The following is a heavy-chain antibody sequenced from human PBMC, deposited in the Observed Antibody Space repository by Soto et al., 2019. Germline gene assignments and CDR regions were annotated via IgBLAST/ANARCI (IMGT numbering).Heavy chain of an antibody. Sequence: GASVKVSCKASGYTFTSYDINWVRQATGQGLEWMGWMNPNSGNTGYAQKFQGRVTMTRNTSISTAYMELSSLRAEDTAVYYCVKGLGYCSGGSCSRTVFQHWGQGTLVTVSS. V-gene: IGHV1-8*01. CDR1: GYTFTSYD. J-gene: IGHJ1*01. CDR3: VKGLGYCSGGSCSRTVFQH. D-gene: IGHD2-15*01. CDR2: MNPNSGNT.